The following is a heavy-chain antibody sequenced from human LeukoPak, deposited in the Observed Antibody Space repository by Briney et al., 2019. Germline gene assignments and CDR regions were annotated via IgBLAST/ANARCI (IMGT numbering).Heavy chain of an antibody. CDR1: GFTFSSYA. D-gene: IGHD1-26*01. CDR2: ISGSGGAGT. CDR3: VKDRGGSPFYGMDV. Sequence: GGSLRLSCAGSGFTFSSYAMSWVRQAPGKGLEWVSTISGSGGAGTYYADSVRGRFTVSRDNSRNTLYLPMNSLRAEDTAVYYCVKDRGGSPFYGMDVWGQGTTVTVSS. V-gene: IGHV3-23*01. J-gene: IGHJ6*02.